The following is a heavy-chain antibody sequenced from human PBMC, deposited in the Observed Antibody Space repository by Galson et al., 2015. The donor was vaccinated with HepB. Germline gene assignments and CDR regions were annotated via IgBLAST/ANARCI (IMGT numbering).Heavy chain of an antibody. V-gene: IGHV3-21*01. Sequence: SLRLSCAASGFTFSSYSMNWVRQAPGKGLEWVSSISSSSSYIYYADSVKGRFTISRDNAKNSLYLQMNSLRAEDTAVYYCARDQVIAVAGTPYYYYGMDVWGQGTTVTVSS. D-gene: IGHD6-19*01. J-gene: IGHJ6*02. CDR3: ARDQVIAVAGTPYYYYGMDV. CDR1: GFTFSSYS. CDR2: ISSSSSYI.